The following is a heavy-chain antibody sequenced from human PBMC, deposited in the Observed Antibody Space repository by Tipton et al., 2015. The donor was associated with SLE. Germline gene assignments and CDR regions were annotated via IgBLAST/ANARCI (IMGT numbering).Heavy chain of an antibody. D-gene: IGHD3-16*01. CDR2: IFYNGFT. CDR3: ARGEREVDY. V-gene: IGHV4-31*03. J-gene: IGHJ4*02. Sequence: TLSLTCTVSGGSISSDDYYWSWSRQYPEKGLELIGYIFYNGFTSYNPSLRSRVTLSVDTSENQFSLKLSSVTAADTAEYYCARGEREVDYWGQGTLVTVSS. CDR1: GGSISSDDYY.